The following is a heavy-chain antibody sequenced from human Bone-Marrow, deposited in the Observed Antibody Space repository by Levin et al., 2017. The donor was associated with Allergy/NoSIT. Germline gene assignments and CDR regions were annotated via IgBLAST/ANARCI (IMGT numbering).Heavy chain of an antibody. D-gene: IGHD3-10*01. V-gene: IGHV1-69*06. J-gene: IGHJ5*02. CDR3: ARENYYGSGSPRRNWFDP. CDR2: IIPIFGTA. CDR1: GGTFSSYA. Sequence: SVKVSCKASGGTFSSYAISWVRQAPGQGLEWMGGIIPIFGTANYAQKFQGRVTITADKSTSTAYMELSSLRSEDTAVYYCARENYYGSGSPRRNWFDPWGQGTLVTVSS.